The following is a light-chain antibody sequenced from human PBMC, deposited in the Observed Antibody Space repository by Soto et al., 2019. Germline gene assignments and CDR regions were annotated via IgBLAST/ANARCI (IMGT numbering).Light chain of an antibody. CDR1: QSVRSY. V-gene: IGKV3-20*01. CDR3: QQYGSPGT. J-gene: IGKJ1*01. CDR2: GAS. Sequence: EILWPQFPAPLSLSPGARSTLPCRASQSVRSYLAWYTQKPGQAPRILIYGASNRATGIPDSFSGSGSGTHSTLTISRLEPEYFAVHDCQQYGSPGTFGQGTKVDIK.